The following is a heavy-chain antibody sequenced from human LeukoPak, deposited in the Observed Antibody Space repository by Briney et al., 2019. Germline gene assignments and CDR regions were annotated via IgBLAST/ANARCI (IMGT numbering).Heavy chain of an antibody. V-gene: IGHV3-20*04. CDR3: AKDIGGYYDSSGYYDY. D-gene: IGHD3-22*01. Sequence: GGSLRLSCAASGFTFSSYSMNWVRQAPGKGLEWVSGINWNGDSTGYADSVKGRFTISRDNAKNSLYLQMHNLRAEDTALYYCAKDIGGYYDSSGYYDYWGQGTLVTVSS. CDR1: GFTFSSYS. J-gene: IGHJ4*02. CDR2: INWNGDST.